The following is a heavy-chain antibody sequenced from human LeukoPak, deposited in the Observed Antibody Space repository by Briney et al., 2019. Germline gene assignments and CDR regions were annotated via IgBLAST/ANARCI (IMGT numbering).Heavy chain of an antibody. Sequence: GESLKISCKGSGYSFTSYWIGWVRQVPGKGLEWMGIIYPGDSDTRYSPSFQGQVTISADKSISTAYLQWSSLKASDTAMYYCARRIAVAGYYFDYWGQGTLVTVSS. V-gene: IGHV5-51*01. CDR2: IYPGDSDT. CDR1: GYSFTSYW. J-gene: IGHJ4*02. D-gene: IGHD6-19*01. CDR3: ARRIAVAGYYFDY.